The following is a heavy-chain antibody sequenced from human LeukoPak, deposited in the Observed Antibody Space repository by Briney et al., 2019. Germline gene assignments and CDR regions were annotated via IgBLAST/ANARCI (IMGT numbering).Heavy chain of an antibody. V-gene: IGHV1-46*03. D-gene: IGHD3-22*01. CDR3: ARAVTERFYYDSSGYYYPLDY. CDR1: GYAFTSFY. J-gene: IGHJ4*02. Sequence: GASVKVSCKASGYAFTSFYMHWVRQAPGQGLEWMGIINPSGGSTSYTQKFQGRVTMTRDTSTSTVYMELSSLRSEDTAVYYRARAVTERFYYDSSGYYYPLDYWGQGTLVTVSS. CDR2: INPSGGST.